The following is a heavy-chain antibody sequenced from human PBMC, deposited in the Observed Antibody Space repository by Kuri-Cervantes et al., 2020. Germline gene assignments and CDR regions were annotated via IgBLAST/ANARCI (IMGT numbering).Heavy chain of an antibody. Sequence: SVKVSCKASGGTFSSYAISWVRQAPGQGLGWMGGIIPIFGTANYAQKFQGRVTITADESTRTAYMELSSLRSEDTAVYYCARCLRARDGYNYNWYFDLWGRGTLVTVSS. CDR1: GGTFSSYA. CDR2: IIPIFGTA. CDR3: ARCLRARDGYNYNWYFDL. V-gene: IGHV1-69*13. D-gene: IGHD5-24*01. J-gene: IGHJ2*01.